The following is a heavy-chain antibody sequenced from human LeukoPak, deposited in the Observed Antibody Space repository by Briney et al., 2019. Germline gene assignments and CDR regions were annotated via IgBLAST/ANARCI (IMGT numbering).Heavy chain of an antibody. D-gene: IGHD3-10*01. J-gene: IGHJ4*02. Sequence: SETLSLTCTVSGGSISSYYWSWIRQPPGKGLEWIGYIYSSGNTLCNPSLRSRATISLDRSKNQFSLRLSSVTAADTAVYYCAADYGSGSYRFDYWGQGTLVSVSS. CDR1: GGSISSYY. CDR2: IYSSGNT. V-gene: IGHV4-4*09. CDR3: AADYGSGSYRFDY.